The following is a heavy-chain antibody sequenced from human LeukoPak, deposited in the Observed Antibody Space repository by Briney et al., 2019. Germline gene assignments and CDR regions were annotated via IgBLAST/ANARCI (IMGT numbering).Heavy chain of an antibody. V-gene: IGHV3-11*01. D-gene: IGHD7-27*01. CDR2: ISSSGSTI. Sequence: PGGSLRLSCAASGFIFSDYYMSWIRQAPGKGLEWVSYISSSGSTIYYADSLKGRFTISRDNSKNSLFLQMNSLRAEDTAVYYCARELTSLDYWGQGTLITVSS. CDR3: ARELTSLDY. J-gene: IGHJ4*02. CDR1: GFIFSDYY.